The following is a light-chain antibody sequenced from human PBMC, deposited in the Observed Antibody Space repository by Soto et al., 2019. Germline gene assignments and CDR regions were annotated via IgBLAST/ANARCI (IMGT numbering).Light chain of an antibody. CDR2: GAS. CDR1: QSVSSTY. V-gene: IGKV3-20*01. Sequence: EIVLTQSPGTLSLSPGERATLSCRTSQSVSSTYLAWYQQKPGQAPRLLIYGASSRATGIPDRFSGSGSGTAFTLTITSLQSEDFALYYCQQCDNWPLITFGQGTRLEIK. CDR3: QQCDNWPLIT. J-gene: IGKJ5*01.